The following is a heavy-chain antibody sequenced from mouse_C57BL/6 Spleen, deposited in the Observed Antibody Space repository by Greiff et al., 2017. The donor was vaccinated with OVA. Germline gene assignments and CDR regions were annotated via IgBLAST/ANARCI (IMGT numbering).Heavy chain of an antibody. V-gene: IGHV1-15*01. CDR1: GYTFTDYE. Sequence: SGAELVRPGASVTLSCKASGYTFTDYEMHWVKQTPVHGLEWIGAIDPETGGTAYNQKFKGKAILTADKSSSTAYMELRSLTSEDSAVYYCTRDYDDLRRSDYWGQGTTLTVSS. CDR2: IDPETGGT. CDR3: TRDYDDLRRSDY. D-gene: IGHD2-4*01. J-gene: IGHJ2*01.